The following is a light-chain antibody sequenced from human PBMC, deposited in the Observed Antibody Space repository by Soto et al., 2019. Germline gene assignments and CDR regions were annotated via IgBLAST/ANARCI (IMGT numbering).Light chain of an antibody. CDR2: NAS. V-gene: IGKV1-5*03. Sequence: DFQMTQSPSTLSASVGDRVTITCRASQSIRNCLAWYQQKPGKAPKLLIYNASSLESGVPSRFSGSGSGTEFTLTISSLQPEDVATYYCQQYNSYLLTFGAGTKVEIK. CDR1: QSIRNC. J-gene: IGKJ4*01. CDR3: QQYNSYLLT.